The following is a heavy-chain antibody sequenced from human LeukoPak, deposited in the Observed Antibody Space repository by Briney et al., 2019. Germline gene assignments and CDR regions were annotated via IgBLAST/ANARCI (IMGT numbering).Heavy chain of an antibody. J-gene: IGHJ4*02. CDR1: GFTFSSHG. V-gene: IGHV3-30*18. Sequence: GGSLRLSCDASGFTFSSHGIHWVRQAPGKGLEWVAVVSSDGGTTYYADSVKGRFTISRDNSKNTLYLQMNSLRGEDTAIYYCTKEGATGSRYSVDYWGQGTLVTVSS. CDR3: TKEGATGSRYSVDY. CDR2: VSSDGGTT. D-gene: IGHD2-15*01.